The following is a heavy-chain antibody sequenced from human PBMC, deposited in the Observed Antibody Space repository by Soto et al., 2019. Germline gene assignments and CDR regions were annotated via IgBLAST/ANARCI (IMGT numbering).Heavy chain of an antibody. D-gene: IGHD6-25*01. CDR2: IFHTGGT. CDR3: ARVFSSGSGWMYYFDF. Sequence: QVQLQESGPGLVKPSETLSLTCTVSSDSIAGENWWSWVRQPPGMGLEWIGEIFHTGGTNYNPSLKSRVTMEVDKSTHQFSLTLISATAADTAVYYCARVFSSGSGWMYYFDFWGQGTLVSVSS. V-gene: IGHV4-4*02. CDR1: SDSIAGENW. J-gene: IGHJ4*02.